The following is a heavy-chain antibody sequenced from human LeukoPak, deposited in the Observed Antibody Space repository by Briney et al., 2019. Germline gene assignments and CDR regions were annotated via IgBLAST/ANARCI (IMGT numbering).Heavy chain of an antibody. CDR3: VRLDSSGWYSLGYWFDP. J-gene: IGHJ5*02. CDR1: GGSISSYY. CDR2: IYTSGST. Sequence: SETLSLTCTVSGGSISSYYWSWIRQPPGKGLEWIGYIYTSGSTNYNPSLKSRVTISVDTSKNQFSLKLSSVTAADTAVYYCVRLDSSGWYSLGYWFDPWGQGTLVTVSS. D-gene: IGHD6-19*01. V-gene: IGHV4-4*09.